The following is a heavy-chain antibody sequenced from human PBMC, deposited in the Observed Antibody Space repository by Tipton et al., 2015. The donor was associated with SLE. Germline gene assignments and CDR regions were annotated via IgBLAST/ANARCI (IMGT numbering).Heavy chain of an antibody. D-gene: IGHD6-13*01. V-gene: IGHV5-51*01. CDR3: ARHLRPYSRYDAFDI. CDR1: GYSFSNYW. CDR2: IYPDDSDT. J-gene: IGHJ3*02. Sequence: QLVQSGAEVKKPGESLRISCQGSGYSFSNYWIGWVRQMPGKGLEWMGIIYPDDSDTRYSPSFQGQVSISADKSISTADLQWSSLKASHTAMYYCARHLRPYSRYDAFDIWGQGTMVTVSS.